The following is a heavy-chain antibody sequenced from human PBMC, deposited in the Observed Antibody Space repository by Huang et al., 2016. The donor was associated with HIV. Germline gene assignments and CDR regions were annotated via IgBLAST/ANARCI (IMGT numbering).Heavy chain of an antibody. Sequence: EVQLVESGGGLVKPGGSLRLSCAASGFSLDSYNMYWVRQTPGKGLQWVSSISPSSSFIDYADSVKGRFSISRDYAKNSLYLQMNNLRGEDTAVYYCARDRGQQLSPFDSWGQGTLVTVSS. CDR3: ARDRGQQLSPFDS. D-gene: IGHD6-13*01. J-gene: IGHJ4*02. CDR2: ISPSSSFI. CDR1: GFSLDSYN. V-gene: IGHV3-21*01.